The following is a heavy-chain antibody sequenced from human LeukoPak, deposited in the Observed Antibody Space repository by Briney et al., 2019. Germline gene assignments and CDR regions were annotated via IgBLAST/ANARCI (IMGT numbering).Heavy chain of an antibody. CDR3: AKGRTSGCYFPVFDY. Sequence: GGSLRLSCAASGFTFSSYAMGWVREAPGKGLEWVSAISGSGGSTYYADSVKGRFTISRDNSKNTPNLQMNRLRADDTAVYYCAKGRTSGCYFPVFDYWGQGTLVTVSS. CDR1: GFTFSSYA. D-gene: IGHD6-19*01. J-gene: IGHJ4*02. CDR2: ISGSGGST. V-gene: IGHV3-23*01.